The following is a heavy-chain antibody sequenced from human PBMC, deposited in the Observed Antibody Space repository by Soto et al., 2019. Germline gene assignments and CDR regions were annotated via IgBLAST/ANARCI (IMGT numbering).Heavy chain of an antibody. CDR2: IIPMSGTA. CDR3: AKAIGGGSLYYYALDF. V-gene: IGHV1-69*01. J-gene: IGHJ6*02. CDR1: GVSFSSYG. D-gene: IGHD3-16*01. Sequence: QVQLVQSGAGVKKPGSSVKVSCTASGVSFSSYGISWVRQAPGQGLEWMGGIIPMSGTAHYAQTFQGRVTITADDSTSTAYMEQSSLRSEYRALYYCAKAIGGGSLYYYALDFWGQGTAVTVSS.